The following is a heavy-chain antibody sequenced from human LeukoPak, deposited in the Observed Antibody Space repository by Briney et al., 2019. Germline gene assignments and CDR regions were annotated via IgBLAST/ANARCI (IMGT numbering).Heavy chain of an antibody. D-gene: IGHD2-15*01. CDR2: IKQDGSEE. CDR3: ARLYCSGGSCYPGQFDY. J-gene: IGHJ4*02. CDR1: GFSFSSYW. V-gene: IGHV3-7*01. Sequence: PGGSLRLSCAASGFSFSSYWMHWVRQAPGKGLEWVANIKQDGSEEYYVDSVKGRFTISRDNAKNSLYLQMNSLRAEDTAVYYCARLYCSGGSCYPGQFDYWGQGTLVTVSS.